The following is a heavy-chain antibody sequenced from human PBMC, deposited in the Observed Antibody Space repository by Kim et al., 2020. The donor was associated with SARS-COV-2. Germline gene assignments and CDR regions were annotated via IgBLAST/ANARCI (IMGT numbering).Heavy chain of an antibody. Sequence: GGSLRLSCAASGFTVSSNYRSWVRQAPGKGLEWVSVIYSGGSTYYADSVKSRCTISSDNSKNTLYLQMNSLRAEDTAVYYCASAFWFDPWGQGTLVTVSS. CDR1: GFTVSSNY. D-gene: IGHD3-3*02. V-gene: IGHV3-66*02. J-gene: IGHJ5*02. CDR3: ASAFWFDP. CDR2: IYSGGST.